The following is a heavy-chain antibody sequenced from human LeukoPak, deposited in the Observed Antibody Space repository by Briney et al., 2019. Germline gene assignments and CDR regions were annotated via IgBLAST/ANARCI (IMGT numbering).Heavy chain of an antibody. CDR2: INLIGGLT. V-gene: IGHV1-46*01. D-gene: IGHD5-24*01. CDR3: ARQQGIQYLNFDY. J-gene: IGHJ4*02. Sequence: EASVKVSCKASGGTFSSYAISWVRQAPGQGPEWMGMINLIGGLTHYAPKFQGRVTMTRDTSTSTVYMELSSLGSEDTAVYYCARQQGIQYLNFDYWGQGALITVSS. CDR1: GGTFSSYA.